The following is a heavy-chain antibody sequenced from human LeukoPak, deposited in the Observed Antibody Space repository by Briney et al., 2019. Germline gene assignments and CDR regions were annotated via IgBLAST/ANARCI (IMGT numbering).Heavy chain of an antibody. V-gene: IGHV3-11*01. D-gene: IGHD4-17*01. Sequence: GGSLRLSCAASGFSSKDYYMSWIRQAPGKGLEWVADISSSGNAVNYADSVKGRFTVSRDNAKTSLFLQMSSLRAEDTAVYYCARSTTSDAFDIWGQGTLVTVSS. CDR2: ISSSGNAV. J-gene: IGHJ3*02. CDR3: ARSTTSDAFDI. CDR1: GFSSKDYY.